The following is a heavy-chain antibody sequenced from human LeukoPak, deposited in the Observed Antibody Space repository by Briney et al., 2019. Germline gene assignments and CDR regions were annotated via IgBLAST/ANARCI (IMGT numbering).Heavy chain of an antibody. V-gene: IGHV3-23*01. CDR2: ISGSGGST. J-gene: IGHJ4*02. D-gene: IGHD3-10*01. CDR1: GFTVSSNY. CDR3: AKAGLLWFGEKYYFDY. Sequence: GGSLRLSCAASGFTVSSNYMSWVRQAPGKGLEWVSAISGSGGSTYYADSVKGRFTISRDNSKNTLYLQMNSLRAEDTAVYYCAKAGLLWFGEKYYFDYWGQGTLVTVSS.